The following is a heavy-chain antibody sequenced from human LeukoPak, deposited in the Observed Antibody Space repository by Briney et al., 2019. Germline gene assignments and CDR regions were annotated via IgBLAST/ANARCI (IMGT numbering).Heavy chain of an antibody. V-gene: IGHV3-74*01. CDR3: AKERRWRQRFDY. J-gene: IGHJ4*02. Sequence: QPGGSLRLSCAAPGFTFISYWMHSVRQAPGKRLGWGSRINSDGSSASDADSVKGRYTISRDKAKNTLYLQMNSLRAEDTAVYYCAKERRWRQRFDYWGQGTLVTVSS. D-gene: IGHD5-24*01. CDR1: GFTFISYW. CDR2: INSDGSSA.